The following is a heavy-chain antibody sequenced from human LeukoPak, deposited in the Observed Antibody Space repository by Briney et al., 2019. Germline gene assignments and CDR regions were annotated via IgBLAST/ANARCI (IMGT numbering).Heavy chain of an antibody. V-gene: IGHV3-7*04. CDR2: IKQDGSEK. J-gene: IGHJ4*02. D-gene: IGHD6-13*01. CDR1: GFTFSSYG. CDR3: ARGTIAAAGYYYFDY. Sequence: GGSLRLSCAASGFTFSSYGMHWVRQAPGKGLEWVANIKQDGSEKYYVDSVKGRFTISRDNAKNSLYLQMNSLRAEDTAVYYCARGTIAAAGYYYFDYWGQGTQVTVSS.